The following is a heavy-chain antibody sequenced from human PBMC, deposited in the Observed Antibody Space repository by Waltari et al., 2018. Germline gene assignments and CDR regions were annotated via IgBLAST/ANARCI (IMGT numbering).Heavy chain of an antibody. D-gene: IGHD5-12*01. CDR3: ARLMVVATTLVGMDV. CDR2: IYPGDSDT. CDR1: GYSFTSYW. J-gene: IGHJ6*02. Sequence: EVQLVQSGAEVKQPGESLKISCKGSGYSFTSYWIGWGRQMPGKGLEWMGIIYPGDSDTRYSPSFQGQVTISADKSISTAYLQWSSLKASDTAMYYCARLMVVATTLVGMDVWGQGTTVTVSS. V-gene: IGHV5-51*01.